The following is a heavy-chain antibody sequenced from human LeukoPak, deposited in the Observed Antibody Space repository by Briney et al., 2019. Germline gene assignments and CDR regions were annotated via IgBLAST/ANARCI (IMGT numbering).Heavy chain of an antibody. CDR3: ARGYGSGSYNQ. D-gene: IGHD3-10*01. Sequence: ASVKVSCKASGYTFTDYYMHWVRQAPGQGLEWMGWINPDGGGTNYAQKFQGRVTMTRDTSISTAYMELSRLRSDDTAVYYCARGYGSGSYNQWGQGTLVTVSS. CDR1: GYTFTDYY. CDR2: INPDGGGT. V-gene: IGHV1-2*02. J-gene: IGHJ4*02.